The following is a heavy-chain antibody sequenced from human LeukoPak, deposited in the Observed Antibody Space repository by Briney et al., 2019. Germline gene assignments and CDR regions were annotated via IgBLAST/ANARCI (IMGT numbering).Heavy chain of an antibody. J-gene: IGHJ4*02. D-gene: IGHD2-15*01. Sequence: TSETLSLTCTVSGDSISGSNYYWAWIRQPPGKGLEWIASIFYSGTTYYNPSLKSRVTIPVDTSNNQFSLRLNSVTAADTAQYYCARILNSGAGCYRYWGQGTLVTVSS. CDR1: GDSISGSNYY. CDR2: IFYSGTT. V-gene: IGHV4-39*01. CDR3: ARILNSGAGCYRY.